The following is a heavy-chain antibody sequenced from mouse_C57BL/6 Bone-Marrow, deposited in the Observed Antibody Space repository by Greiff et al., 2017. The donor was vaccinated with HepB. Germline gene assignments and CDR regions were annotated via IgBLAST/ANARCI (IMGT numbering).Heavy chain of an antibody. CDR3: TTHYGSSYLFAY. D-gene: IGHD1-1*01. CDR1: GFNIKDDY. V-gene: IGHV14-4*01. J-gene: IGHJ3*01. CDR2: IDPENGDT. Sequence: VQLQQSGAELVRPGASVKLSCTASGFNIKDDYMHWVKQRPEQGLEWIGWIDPENGDTEYASKFQGKATITADTSSNTAYLLLSSLTSEDTAVYYCTTHYGSSYLFAYWGQGTLVTVSA.